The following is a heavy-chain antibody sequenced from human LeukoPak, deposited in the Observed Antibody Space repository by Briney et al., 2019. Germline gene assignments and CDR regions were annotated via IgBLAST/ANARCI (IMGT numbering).Heavy chain of an antibody. CDR2: IYRSGST. CDR1: GGSITSGAYA. D-gene: IGHD3-10*01. CDR3: ARPTRGVVDY. Sequence: SETLSLTCAVSGGSITSGAYAWSWIRQPPGKGLEWIGYIYRSGSTSYKPSLKSRLSITIDTSKNQFSLKLSSVTAADTAVYYCARPTRGVVDYWGQGTLVTVSS. V-gene: IGHV4-30-2*01. J-gene: IGHJ4*02.